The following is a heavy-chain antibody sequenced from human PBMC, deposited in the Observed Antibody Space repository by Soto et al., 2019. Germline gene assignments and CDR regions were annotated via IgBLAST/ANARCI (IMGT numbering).Heavy chain of an antibody. CDR2: MYYSGSS. J-gene: IGHJ4*02. D-gene: IGHD2-21*02. V-gene: IGHV4-39*01. CDR3: ARQRLLRLKPDFDI. Sequence: PSEALSLTCSGSGGSTSEKSYFWGWVRQSPGKGLEWIGSMYYSGSSYYNPSLKSRVAISVDTSKNQFSLKLRSVTAADTAVYFCARQRLLRLKPDFDIWGQGTLVT. CDR1: GGSTSEKSYF.